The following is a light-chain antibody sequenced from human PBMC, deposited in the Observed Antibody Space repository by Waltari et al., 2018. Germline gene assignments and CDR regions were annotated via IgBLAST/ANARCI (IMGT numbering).Light chain of an antibody. CDR3: HDYGSSYT. CDR1: QTVTSNY. Sequence: IVLTQSPGTLSLSPGETATLSCRASQTVTSNYLAWYHHRPGHAPRLLIYGASTRATGIPDRFSGSGSGTDFTLTISRLEPEDFAMYYCHDYGSSYTFGQGTKLEIK. CDR2: GAS. V-gene: IGKV3-20*01. J-gene: IGKJ2*01.